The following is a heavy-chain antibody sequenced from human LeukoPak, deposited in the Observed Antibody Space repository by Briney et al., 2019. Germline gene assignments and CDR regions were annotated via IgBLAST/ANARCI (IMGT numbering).Heavy chain of an antibody. CDR1: GFTFSSYG. CDR3: AKVSVAAPPRYDAFDI. CDR2: IWYDGSNK. V-gene: IGHV3-33*06. D-gene: IGHD2-15*01. Sequence: QPGGSLRLSCAASGFTFSSYGMHWVRQAPGKGLEWVAVIWYDGSNKYYADSVKGRFTISRDNSKNTLYLQMNSLRAEDTAVYYCAKVSVAAPPRYDAFDIWGQGTMVTVSS. J-gene: IGHJ3*02.